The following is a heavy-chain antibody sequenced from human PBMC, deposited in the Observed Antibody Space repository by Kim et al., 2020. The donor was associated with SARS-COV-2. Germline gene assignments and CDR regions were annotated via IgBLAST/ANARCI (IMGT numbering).Heavy chain of an antibody. J-gene: IGHJ6*02. D-gene: IGHD6-19*01. CDR2: ISGSGGST. CDR1: GFTFSSYA. V-gene: IGHV3-23*01. Sequence: GGSLRLSCAASGFTFSSYAMSWVRQAPGKGLEWVSAISGSGGSTYYADSVKGRFTISRDNSKNTLYLQMNSLRAEDTAVYYCAKDRGSGWYSAYYYGMDVWGQGTTVTASS. CDR3: AKDRGSGWYSAYYYGMDV.